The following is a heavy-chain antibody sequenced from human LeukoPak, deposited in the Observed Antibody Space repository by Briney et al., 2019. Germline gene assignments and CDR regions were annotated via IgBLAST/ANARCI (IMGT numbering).Heavy chain of an antibody. CDR3: AKALDITVRGVPPPDY. Sequence: ASVKVSCKASGYTFTSYYMHWVRQAPGQGLEWMGIINPSGGSTSYAQKFQGRVTMTRDMSTSTVYMELSILSAEDTAVYFCAKALDITVRGVPPPDYWGQGTLVTVSS. J-gene: IGHJ4*02. D-gene: IGHD3-10*01. CDR2: INPSGGST. CDR1: GYTFTSYY. V-gene: IGHV1-46*01.